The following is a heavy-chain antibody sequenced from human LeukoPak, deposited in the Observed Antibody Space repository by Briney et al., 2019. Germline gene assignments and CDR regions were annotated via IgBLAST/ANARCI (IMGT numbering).Heavy chain of an antibody. Sequence: SETLSLTCTVSGGSISSYYWSWIRQPPGKGLEWIGSIYYSGSTNYNPSLKRRVTISVDTSKNQFSLKLSSVTPADTAVYYCASSRRYDDGDFDIWGQGTMVTVSS. CDR1: GGSISSYY. V-gene: IGHV4-59*01. D-gene: IGHD3-10*01. J-gene: IGHJ3*02. CDR2: IYYSGST. CDR3: ASSRRYDDGDFDI.